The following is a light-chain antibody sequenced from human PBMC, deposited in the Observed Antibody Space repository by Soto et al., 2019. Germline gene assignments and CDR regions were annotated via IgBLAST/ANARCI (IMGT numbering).Light chain of an antibody. V-gene: IGKV3-20*01. CDR2: GGS. CDR1: QNIRGND. J-gene: IGKJ1*01. CDR3: QDYGTSHPWL. Sequence: EVVLTQSPGALSLSPGEGVTLSCRASQNIRGNDLAWYRQKRGQAPRLLIYGGSRRADGIPDRFSGRGTGTNFTLTISRLEPEDSAVYYCQDYGTSHPWLLGQGTKLEIK.